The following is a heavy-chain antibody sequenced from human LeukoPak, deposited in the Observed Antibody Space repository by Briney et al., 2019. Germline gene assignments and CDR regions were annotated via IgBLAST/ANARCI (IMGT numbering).Heavy chain of an antibody. J-gene: IGHJ4*02. V-gene: IGHV4-59*08. D-gene: IGHD6-6*01. CDR2: IYYSGST. CDR1: GGSISSYH. Sequence: SETLSLTCTVSGGSISSYHWSWIRQPPGKGLEWIGYIYYSGSTNYNPSLKSRLTISVDTSKNQFSLKLSSVTAADTAVYYCARHRAYSSSSPFDYWGQGTLVTVSS. CDR3: ARHRAYSSSSPFDY.